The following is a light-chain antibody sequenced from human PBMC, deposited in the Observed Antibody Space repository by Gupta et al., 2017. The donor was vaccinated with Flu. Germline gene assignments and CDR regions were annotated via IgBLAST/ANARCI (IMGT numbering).Light chain of an antibody. CDR2: GAS. J-gene: IGKJ4*01. CDR3: QQDDTSPLT. CDR1: QNLSNNY. Sequence: GTLSLSPGERATLSCRASQNLSNNYVAWYQQKPGQSPMLLIYGASSRATGIADRFGGSGSGTDFTLTISGLEAEDFAVYYCQQDDTSPLTVGGGTKVEIK. V-gene: IGKV3-20*01.